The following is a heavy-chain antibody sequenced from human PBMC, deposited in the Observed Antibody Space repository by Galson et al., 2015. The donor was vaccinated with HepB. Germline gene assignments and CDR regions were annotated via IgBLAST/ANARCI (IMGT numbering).Heavy chain of an antibody. CDR3: ARLPREYGYCSGGSCYSSAYFDY. V-gene: IGHV3-48*02. CDR2: ISSSSSTI. CDR1: GFTFSSYS. J-gene: IGHJ4*02. D-gene: IGHD2-15*01. Sequence: SLRLSCAASGFTFSSYSMNWVRQAPGKGLEWVSYISSSSSTIYYADSVKGRFTISRDNAKNSLYLQMNSLRDEDTAVYYCARLPREYGYCSGGSCYSSAYFDYWGQGTLVTVSS.